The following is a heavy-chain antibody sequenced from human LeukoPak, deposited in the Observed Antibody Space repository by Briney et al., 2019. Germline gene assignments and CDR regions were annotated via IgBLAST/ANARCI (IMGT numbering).Heavy chain of an antibody. CDR1: GGSISSYY. CDR2: ISDSGST. D-gene: IGHD5-12*01. J-gene: IGHJ4*02. Sequence: SETLSLTCTVSGGSISSYYWSWIPHPPGKRLERIGHISDSGSTNYSTSLKSRVIILVDTSKIRFSLKLSSVTAADTAVYFCARRGRAAGKYGGYDYWFFDHWGQGTLVTVSS. CDR3: ARRGRAAGKYGGYDYWFFDH. V-gene: IGHV4-59*08.